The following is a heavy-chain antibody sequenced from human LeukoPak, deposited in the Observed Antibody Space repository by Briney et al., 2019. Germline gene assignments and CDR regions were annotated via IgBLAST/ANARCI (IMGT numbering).Heavy chain of an antibody. Sequence: GGSLRLSCAASGFTFSSYSMNWVRQAPGKGLEWVSSISSSSSYIYYADSVKGRFTISRDNAKNSLYLQMNSLRAEDTAVYYCARDSGSPPLERLVAGYYYGMDVWGQGTTVTVSS. CDR2: ISSSSSYI. CDR1: GFTFSSYS. CDR3: ARDSGSPPLERLVAGYYYGMDV. J-gene: IGHJ6*02. V-gene: IGHV3-21*01. D-gene: IGHD1-1*01.